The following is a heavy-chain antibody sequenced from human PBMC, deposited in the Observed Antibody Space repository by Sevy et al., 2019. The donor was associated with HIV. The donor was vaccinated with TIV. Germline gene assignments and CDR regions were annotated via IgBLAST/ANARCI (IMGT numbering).Heavy chain of an antibody. D-gene: IGHD4-17*01. CDR3: AKGASDYLFDY. V-gene: IGHV3-7*03. J-gene: IGHJ4*02. CDR2: IKEDGSEN. Sequence: GGSLRLSCAASGFTFSNYWMSWVRQAPGKGLEWVANIKEDGSENYYVDSVKGRFTISRDNAKNSLYLQMNSLRAEDTAVYYCAKGASDYLFDYWGQGTLVTVSS. CDR1: GFTFSNYW.